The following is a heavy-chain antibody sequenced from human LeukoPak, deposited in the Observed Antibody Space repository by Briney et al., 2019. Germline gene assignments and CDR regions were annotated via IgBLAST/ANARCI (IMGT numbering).Heavy chain of an antibody. CDR1: GYSFSNYW. V-gene: IGHV5-51*01. Sequence: GESLKISCKGSGYSFSNYWIGWVRQMPGKGPEWMGIIYPGDSDTRYSPSFQGQVTISADKSISIAYLRWSSLKASDTAMYYCARHREYCSGNICYRGSHFHYYMDVWGKGTTVTVSS. CDR2: IYPGDSDT. J-gene: IGHJ6*03. D-gene: IGHD2-15*01. CDR3: ARHREYCSGNICYRGSHFHYYMDV.